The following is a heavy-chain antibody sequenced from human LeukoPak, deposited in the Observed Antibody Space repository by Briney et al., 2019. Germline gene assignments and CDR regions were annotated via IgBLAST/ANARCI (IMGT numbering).Heavy chain of an antibody. CDR2: IYYSGNT. Sequence: SETLSLTCSVSGGSISSYYWSWIRQPPGKGLEWIGYIYYSGNTNYNPSLKSRVTISVDTSKNHFTLKLSSVTTADTALYYCARGLTGTTDVFDIWGRGTLVTVSS. CDR3: ARGLTGTTDVFDI. J-gene: IGHJ3*02. D-gene: IGHD1-7*01. CDR1: GGSISSYY. V-gene: IGHV4-59*01.